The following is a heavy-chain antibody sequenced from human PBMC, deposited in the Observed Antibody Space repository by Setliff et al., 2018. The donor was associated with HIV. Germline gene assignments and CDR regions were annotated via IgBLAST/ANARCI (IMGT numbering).Heavy chain of an antibody. J-gene: IGHJ4*02. Sequence: SETLSLTCTVSGDSISRRTYYWDWIRQPPGKGLEWIGSMYYDGNTFYNTSLKSRLTISVDTSKNQLSLKLSSMTAADTAVYYCARHRAAYWYYDYWGQGTLVTVSS. CDR1: GDSISRRTYY. V-gene: IGHV4-39*01. CDR3: ARHRAAYWYYDY. CDR2: MYYDGNT. D-gene: IGHD2-8*02.